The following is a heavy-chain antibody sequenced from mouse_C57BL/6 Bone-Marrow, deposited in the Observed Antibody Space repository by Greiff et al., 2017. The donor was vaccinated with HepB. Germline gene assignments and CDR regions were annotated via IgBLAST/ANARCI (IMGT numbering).Heavy chain of an antibody. J-gene: IGHJ4*01. CDR1: GYSFTGYY. CDR2: INPSTGGT. Sequence: VQLQQSGPELVKPGASVKISCKASGYSFTGYYMNWVKQSPEKSLEWIGEINPSTGGTTYNQKFKAKATLTVDKSSSTAYMQRKSLTSEDSAVYYCARILHYGNPYDYAMDYWGQGTSVTVSS. V-gene: IGHV1-42*01. CDR3: ARILHYGNPYDYAMDY. D-gene: IGHD2-1*01.